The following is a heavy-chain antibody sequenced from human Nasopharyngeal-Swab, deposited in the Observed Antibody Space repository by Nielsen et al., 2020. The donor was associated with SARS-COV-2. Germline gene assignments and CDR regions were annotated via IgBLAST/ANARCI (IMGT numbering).Heavy chain of an antibody. CDR3: ASYVAGTPTYYYYYMDV. V-gene: IGHV3-21*01. Sequence: ETLSLTCAASGFTFSSYSMNRVRQAPGKGLEWVSSISSSSSYIYYADSVKGRFTISRDNAKNSLYLQMNSLRAEDTAVYYCASYVAGTPTYYYYYMDVWGKGTTVTVSS. J-gene: IGHJ6*03. D-gene: IGHD6-19*01. CDR2: ISSSSSYI. CDR1: GFTFSSYS.